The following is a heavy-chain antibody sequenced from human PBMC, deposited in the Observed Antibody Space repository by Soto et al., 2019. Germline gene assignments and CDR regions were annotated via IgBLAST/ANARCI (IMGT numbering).Heavy chain of an antibody. V-gene: IGHV3-7*05. J-gene: IGHJ1*01. CDR1: GFSFGNCW. Sequence: EVQLVESGGGLVQPGGSLGLSCAASGFSFGNCWMSWVRQAPGKGLEWVATVKQGGSEKYYVDSVKGRFSISRDDAKDSLYLQTDSLRAEDTAVYYCARGNSPAYSTSWFQDWGQGTLVTVSS. CDR2: VKQGGSEK. CDR3: ARGNSPAYSTSWFQD. D-gene: IGHD6-13*01.